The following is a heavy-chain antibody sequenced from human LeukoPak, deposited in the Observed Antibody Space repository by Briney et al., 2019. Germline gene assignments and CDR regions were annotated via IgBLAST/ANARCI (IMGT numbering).Heavy chain of an antibody. Sequence: SVRVSCKASGGTFSSYAISWVRQAPGQGLEWMGRIIPIFGTANYAQKFQGRVTITTDESTSTAYMELSSLRSEDTAVYYCAREKRKTYYYDSSGSDAFDIWGQGTMVTVSS. V-gene: IGHV1-69*05. J-gene: IGHJ3*02. CDR3: AREKRKTYYYDSSGSDAFDI. CDR2: IIPIFGTA. CDR1: GGTFSSYA. D-gene: IGHD3-22*01.